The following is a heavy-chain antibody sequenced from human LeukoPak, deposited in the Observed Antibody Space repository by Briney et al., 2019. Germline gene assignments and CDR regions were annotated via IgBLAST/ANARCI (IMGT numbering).Heavy chain of an antibody. J-gene: IGHJ4*02. CDR2: ISWNSGSI. CDR1: GFTFSSYG. CDR3: ARVADAWELHDSIFDY. D-gene: IGHD1-26*01. Sequence: PGGSLRLSCAASGFTFSSYGMHWVRQAPGKGLEWVSGISWNSGSIGYADSVKGRFTISRDNAKNSLYLQMNSLRAEDTAVYYCARVADAWELHDSIFDYWGQGTLVTVSS. V-gene: IGHV3-9*01.